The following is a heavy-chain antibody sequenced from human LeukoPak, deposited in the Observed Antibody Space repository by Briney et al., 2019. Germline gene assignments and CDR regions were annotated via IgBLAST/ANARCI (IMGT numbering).Heavy chain of an antibody. V-gene: IGHV3-23*01. CDR3: AKAKRVATIFDY. CDR1: GFTLSSYA. J-gene: IGHJ4*02. Sequence: GGSLRLSCAASGFTLSSYAMSWVRQAPGKGLEWVSAISGSGGSTYYADSVKGRFTISRDNSKNTLYLQMNSLRAEDTAVYYCAKAKRVATIFDYWGQGTLVTVSS. D-gene: IGHD5-12*01. CDR2: ISGSGGST.